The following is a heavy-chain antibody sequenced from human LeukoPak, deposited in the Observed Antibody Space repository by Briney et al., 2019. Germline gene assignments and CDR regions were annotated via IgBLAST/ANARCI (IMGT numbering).Heavy chain of an antibody. D-gene: IGHD5-18*01. J-gene: IGHJ4*02. Sequence: ASVKVSCKASGYTFTGYYMHWVRQAPGQGLEWMGWINPNSGGTNYAQKFQGRVTMTRDTSISTVYMELSSLRSEDTAVYYCARDGSEVGYSYGYGFDYWGQGTLVTVSS. V-gene: IGHV1-2*02. CDR2: INPNSGGT. CDR1: GYTFTGYY. CDR3: ARDGSEVGYSYGYGFDY.